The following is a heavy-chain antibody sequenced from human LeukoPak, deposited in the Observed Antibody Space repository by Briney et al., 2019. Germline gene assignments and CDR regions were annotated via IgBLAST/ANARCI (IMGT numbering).Heavy chain of an antibody. D-gene: IGHD2-2*01. CDR3: ASPIQYCSSASCYSLDAFDI. CDR2: IYPGDSDT. J-gene: IGHJ3*02. CDR1: GYSFTSYW. V-gene: IGHV5-51*01. Sequence: GESLKISCKGSGYSFTSYWIGWVRQMPGKGLEWMGIIYPGDSDTRYSPSFQGQVTISADKSISTAYLQWSSLEASDTAMYYCASPIQYCSSASCYSLDAFDIWGQGTMVTVSS.